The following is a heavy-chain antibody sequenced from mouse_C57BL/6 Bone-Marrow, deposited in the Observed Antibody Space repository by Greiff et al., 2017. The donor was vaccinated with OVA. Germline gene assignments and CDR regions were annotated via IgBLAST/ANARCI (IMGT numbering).Heavy chain of an antibody. CDR3: ARTPDGYYRYFDV. J-gene: IGHJ1*03. CDR1: GFTFSDYG. V-gene: IGHV5-17*01. CDR2: ISSGSSTI. Sequence: EVMLVESGGGLVKPGGSLKLSCAASGFTFSDYGMHWVRQAPEKGLEWVAYISSGSSTIYYADTVKGRFTISRDNAKNTLFLQMTSLRSEDTAMYYCARTPDGYYRYFDVWGTGTTVTVSS. D-gene: IGHD2-3*01.